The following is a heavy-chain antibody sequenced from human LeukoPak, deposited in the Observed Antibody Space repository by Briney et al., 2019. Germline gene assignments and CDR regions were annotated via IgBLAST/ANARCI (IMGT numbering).Heavy chain of an antibody. CDR1: GGSISSGSYY. D-gene: IGHD6-13*01. J-gene: IGHJ1*01. Sequence: SETLSLTCTVSGGSISSGSYYRSWIRQPAGKGLEWIGRIYTSGSTNYNPSLKSRVTISVDTSKNQFSLKLSSVTAADTAVYYCARGPKSSSWYEYFQHWGQGTLVTVSS. V-gene: IGHV4-61*02. CDR2: IYTSGST. CDR3: ARGPKSSSWYEYFQH.